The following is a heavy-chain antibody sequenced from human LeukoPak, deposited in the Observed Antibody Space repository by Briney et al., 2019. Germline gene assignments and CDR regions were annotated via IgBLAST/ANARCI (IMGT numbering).Heavy chain of an antibody. CDR2: INPSGGST. CDR3: ARVGVYYDSSGYWLDY. V-gene: IGHV1-46*03. CDR1: GYTFTSYY. Sequence: GASVKVSCKASGYTFTSYYMHWVRQAPGQGLEWMGIINPSGGSTSYAQKFQGRVTMTRDTSTSTVYMELSSLRSEDTAVYYCARVGVYYDSSGYWLDYWGQGTLVTVSS. J-gene: IGHJ4*02. D-gene: IGHD3-22*01.